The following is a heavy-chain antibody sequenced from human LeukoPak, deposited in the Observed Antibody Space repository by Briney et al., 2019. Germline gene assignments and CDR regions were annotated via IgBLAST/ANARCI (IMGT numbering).Heavy chain of an antibody. D-gene: IGHD6-13*01. CDR1: GGTFSSYA. J-gene: IGHJ4*02. Sequence: SVKVSCKAPGGTFSSYAISWVRQAPGQGLEWMGGIIPIFGTANYAQKFQGRVTITADESTSTAYMELSSLRSEDTAVYYCARDLGAAGTSDYWGQGTLVTVSS. CDR3: ARDLGAAGTSDY. CDR2: IIPIFGTA. V-gene: IGHV1-69*01.